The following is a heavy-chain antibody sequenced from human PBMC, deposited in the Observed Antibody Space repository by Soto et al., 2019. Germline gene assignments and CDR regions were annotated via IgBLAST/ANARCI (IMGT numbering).Heavy chain of an antibody. CDR1: GFTISSHG. D-gene: IGHD2-2*01. J-gene: IGHJ6*02. CDR2: IRYDGSNK. CDR3: ATRGPSLEYCSSTSCPLDV. V-gene: IGHV3-30*02. Sequence: GGSLRLSCVASGFTISSHGMHWVRQAPGKGLEWVAVIRYDGSNKFYADSVKGRFTISRDNAKNSLYLQMNSLRAEDTAVYYCATRGPSLEYCSSTSCPLDVWGQGTTVTVSS.